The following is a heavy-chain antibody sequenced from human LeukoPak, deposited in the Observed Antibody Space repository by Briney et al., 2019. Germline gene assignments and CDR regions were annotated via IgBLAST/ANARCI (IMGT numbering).Heavy chain of an antibody. D-gene: IGHD3-10*01. Sequence: GESLKISCKGSGYSFTSYWIGWVRQMPVKGLEWMGIIYPGDSDTRYSPSFQGQVTISADKSISTAYLQWSSLKASDTAMYYCATIVYGSGIYDAFDIWGQGTMVTVSS. CDR3: ATIVYGSGIYDAFDI. V-gene: IGHV5-51*01. CDR1: GYSFTSYW. CDR2: IYPGDSDT. J-gene: IGHJ3*02.